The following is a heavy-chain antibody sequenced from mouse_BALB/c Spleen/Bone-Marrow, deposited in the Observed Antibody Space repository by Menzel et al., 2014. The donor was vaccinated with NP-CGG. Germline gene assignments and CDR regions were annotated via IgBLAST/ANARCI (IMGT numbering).Heavy chain of an antibody. CDR1: GFTFSNYG. D-gene: IGHD2-1*01. CDR3: VRGNYGNYVDYFDF. V-gene: IGHV5-6-3*01. CDR2: INSDGGST. Sequence: EVQWVESGGGLVQPGGSLKLSCAASGFTFSNYGMSWVRQTPDKRLELVATINSDGGSTYYPDSVKGRFTIYRDTAKNTLYLQMSSLKSEETAMYYCVRGNYGNYVDYFDFWGQGTTLTVSS. J-gene: IGHJ2*01.